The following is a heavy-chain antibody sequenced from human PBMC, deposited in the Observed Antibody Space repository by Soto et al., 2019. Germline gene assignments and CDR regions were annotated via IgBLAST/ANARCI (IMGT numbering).Heavy chain of an antibody. CDR1: GFTFSSYG. J-gene: IGHJ6*02. V-gene: IGHV3-30*18. D-gene: IGHD1-1*01. CDR2: ISYDGSNK. Sequence: GGSLRLSCAASGFTFSSYGMHWVRQAPGKGLEWVAVISYDGSNKYYADSVKGRFTISRDNSKNTLYLQMNSLRAEDTAVYYCAKDDNESTSGRGYYYGMDVWGQGTTVTVSS. CDR3: AKDDNESTSGRGYYYGMDV.